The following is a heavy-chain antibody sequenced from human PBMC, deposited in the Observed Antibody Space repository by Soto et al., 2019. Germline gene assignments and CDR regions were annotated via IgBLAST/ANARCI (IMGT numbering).Heavy chain of an antibody. CDR1: GFTFSTYS. CDR3: AREDGKVGDNSGFDY. J-gene: IGHJ4*02. Sequence: EVQLVESGGGLVKPGGSLRLSCAASGFTFSTYSMNWVRQAPGKGLEWVSSINGRSNYIYYADSVKGRFTISRDNAKNALYLQMNSLRAADTAVDFCAREDGKVGDNSGFDYWGQGTLVTVSS. V-gene: IGHV3-21*01. D-gene: IGHD1-26*01. CDR2: INGRSNYI.